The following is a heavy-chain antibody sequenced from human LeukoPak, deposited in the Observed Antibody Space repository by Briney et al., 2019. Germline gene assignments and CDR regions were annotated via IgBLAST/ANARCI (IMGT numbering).Heavy chain of an antibody. D-gene: IGHD3-22*01. Sequence: GGSLRLSCAASRFTLSTYAMNWVRQAPGKGLEWVSAIGDSGSSTSYADSVKGRFTISRDISKNTLYLQMNSLRAEDTAVYFCAKRGVVIRVILVGFHKEAYYFDSWGQGALVTVSS. V-gene: IGHV3-23*01. CDR1: RFTLSTYA. CDR2: IGDSGSST. CDR3: AKRGVVIRVILVGFHKEAYYFDS. J-gene: IGHJ4*02.